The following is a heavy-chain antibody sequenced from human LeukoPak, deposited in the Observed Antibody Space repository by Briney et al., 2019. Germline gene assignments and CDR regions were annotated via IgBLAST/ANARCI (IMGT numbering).Heavy chain of an antibody. V-gene: IGHV4-59*12. D-gene: IGHD2-15*01. CDR2: IYYSGST. Sequence: SETLSLTCTVSGGSISSYYWSWIRQPPGKGLEWIGYIYYSGSTNYNPSLKSRVTISVDTSKNQFSLKLSSVTAADTAVYYCARALVARCGDIWGQGTLVTVSS. CDR3: ARALVARCGDI. J-gene: IGHJ4*02. CDR1: GGSISSYY.